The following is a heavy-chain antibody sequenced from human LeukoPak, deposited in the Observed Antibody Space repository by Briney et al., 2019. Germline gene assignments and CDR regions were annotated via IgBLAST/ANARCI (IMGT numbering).Heavy chain of an antibody. Sequence: GGSLRLSCEASGFTFSSYSMNWVRQAPGKGLEWVSYISSDRSTIYYADSVKGRFTISRDNAKRSLHLQMNSLRAEDTAVYYCVRNYRYGLDYWGQGTLVSVSS. CDR1: GFTFSSYS. D-gene: IGHD5-18*01. V-gene: IGHV3-48*01. J-gene: IGHJ4*02. CDR2: ISSDRSTI. CDR3: VRNYRYGLDY.